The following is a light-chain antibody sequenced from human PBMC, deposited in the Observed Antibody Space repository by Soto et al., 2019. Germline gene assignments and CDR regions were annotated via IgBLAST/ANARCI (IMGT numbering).Light chain of an antibody. CDR1: QSIGSG. Sequence: DFQMTQSPSTLSASVGDGVTITCRASQSIGSGLAWYQQKPGKAPKLLIYKATTLQSGVSSRFSGSGSGTDFSLTISSLQPEDSATYYCQQYHDYQYTFGQGTKLEI. V-gene: IGKV1-5*03. J-gene: IGKJ2*01. CDR2: KAT. CDR3: QQYHDYQYT.